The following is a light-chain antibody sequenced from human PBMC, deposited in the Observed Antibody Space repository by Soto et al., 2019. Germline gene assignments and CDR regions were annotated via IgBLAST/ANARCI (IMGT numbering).Light chain of an antibody. CDR1: SSDLGGYNY. CDR2: EVS. J-gene: IGLJ3*02. CDR3: SSYTNINSWV. V-gene: IGLV2-14*01. Sequence: QSALTQPASVSGSPGQSITISCTGTSSDLGGYNYVSWYQQHPGKAPKLIIYEVSTRPSGASTRFSGSKSGNTASLTISGLQAEDEADYYCSSYTNINSWVFGGGTKLTVL.